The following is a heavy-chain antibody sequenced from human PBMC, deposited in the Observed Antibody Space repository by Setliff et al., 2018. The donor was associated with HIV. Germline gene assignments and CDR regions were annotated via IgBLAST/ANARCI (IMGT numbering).Heavy chain of an antibody. CDR1: GFSFSTST. Sequence: GGSLRLSCVVSGFSFSTSTMIWVRQAPGKGLEWVSSISRSSDYIYYADSVKGRFTISRDNAYNSLYLQMNSLRGEDTAVYFCAREYDSRGRFDSWGQGILVTVSS. J-gene: IGHJ4*02. D-gene: IGHD3-22*01. CDR2: ISRSSDYI. V-gene: IGHV3-21*01. CDR3: AREYDSRGRFDS.